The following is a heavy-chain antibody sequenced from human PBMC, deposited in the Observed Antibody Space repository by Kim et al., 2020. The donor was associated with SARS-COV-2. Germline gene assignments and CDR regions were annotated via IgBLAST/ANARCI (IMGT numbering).Heavy chain of an antibody. CDR2: IYYSGST. Sequence: SETLSLTCTVSGGSISSGDYYWSWIRQPPGKGLEWIGYIYYSGSTYYNPSLKSRVTISVDTSKNQFSLKLSSVTAADTAVYYCARVGRFLEWLLSLSDYYYDMDVWGKGTTVTVSS. J-gene: IGHJ6*03. CDR1: GGSISSGDYY. CDR3: ARVGRFLEWLLSLSDYYYDMDV. V-gene: IGHV4-30-4*01. D-gene: IGHD3-3*01.